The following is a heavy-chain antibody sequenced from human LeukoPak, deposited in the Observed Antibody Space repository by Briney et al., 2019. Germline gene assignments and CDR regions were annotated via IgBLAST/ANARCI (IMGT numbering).Heavy chain of an antibody. Sequence: SETLSLTCTVSSGSTNSFYWSWIRQPPGGGLEWIGYIYYSGTTNYNPSLKSRVTISIDTSKYQFSLKLSSVTAADTAVYYCARLARLSLIRGVTGYHSLDVWGKGTKVTVSS. J-gene: IGHJ6*04. D-gene: IGHD3-10*01. CDR3: ARLARLSLIRGVTGYHSLDV. CDR1: SGSTNSFY. V-gene: IGHV4-59*01. CDR2: IYYSGTT.